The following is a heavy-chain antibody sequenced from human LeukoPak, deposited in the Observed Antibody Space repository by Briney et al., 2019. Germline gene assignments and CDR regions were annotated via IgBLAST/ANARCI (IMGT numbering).Heavy chain of an antibody. D-gene: IGHD6-13*01. J-gene: IGHJ6*02. V-gene: IGHV4-4*02. CDR2: IYHSGST. CDR3: ARGKAAAGTSYSAGMDV. Sequence: PSGTLSLTCAVSGGSISSSNWWSWVRQPPGKGLEWIGEIYHSGSTNYNPSLKSRVTISVDKSKNQFSLKLSSATAADTAVYYCARGKAAAGTSYSAGMDVWGQGTTVTVSS. CDR1: GGSISSSNW.